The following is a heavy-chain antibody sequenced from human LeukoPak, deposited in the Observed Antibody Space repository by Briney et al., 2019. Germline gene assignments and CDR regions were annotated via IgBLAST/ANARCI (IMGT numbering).Heavy chain of an antibody. CDR2: ITPMFGTT. CDR1: GGTFSSYG. J-gene: IGHJ6*03. Sequence: SVKVSCKASGGTFSSYGITWVRQAPGQGLEWMGGITPMFGTTNYAQNFQGRVTITADESTSTAYMEVSSLRSEDTAMYYCAKGKARAIPATAKAYYYLDVWGTGTTVTVSS. CDR3: AKGKARAIPATAKAYYYLDV. D-gene: IGHD6-13*01. V-gene: IGHV1-69*13.